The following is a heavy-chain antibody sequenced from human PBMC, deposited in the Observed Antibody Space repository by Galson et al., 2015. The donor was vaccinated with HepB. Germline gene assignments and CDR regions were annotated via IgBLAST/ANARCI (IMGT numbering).Heavy chain of an antibody. CDR3: ARDQGWLQPEGPDY. Sequence: SLRLSCAASGFTFSDYYMYWIRQAPGMGLECVSYIGSSGSTIYYTDSVKGRYSISRDNANNSLHLQMNSLRAEDTAVYYCARDQGWLQPEGPDYWGQGTLVTVSS. D-gene: IGHD5-24*01. CDR1: GFTFSDYY. CDR2: IGSSGSTI. V-gene: IGHV3-11*01. J-gene: IGHJ4*02.